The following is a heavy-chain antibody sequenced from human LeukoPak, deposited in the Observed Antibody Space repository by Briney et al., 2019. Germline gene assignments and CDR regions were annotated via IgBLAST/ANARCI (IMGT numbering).Heavy chain of an antibody. V-gene: IGHV1-3*01. CDR1: GYTFTSYA. D-gene: IGHD3-22*01. J-gene: IGHJ5*02. Sequence: ASVKVSCKASGYTFTSYAMHWVRQAPGQRLEWMGWINAGNGNTKYLQKFQGRVTITRDTSASTAYMELSSLRSEDTAVYYCARDQRYYYDMRFDPWGQGTLVTVSS. CDR2: INAGNGNT. CDR3: ARDQRYYYDMRFDP.